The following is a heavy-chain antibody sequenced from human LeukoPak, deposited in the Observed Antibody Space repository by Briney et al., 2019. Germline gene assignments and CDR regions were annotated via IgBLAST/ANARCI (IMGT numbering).Heavy chain of an antibody. CDR3: AKDGGDYDILTGYSYDALDV. Sequence: PGGSLRLSCAASGFTFSSYAMSWVRQAPGKGLEWVSAVSGSGRSTYYADSVKGRFTISRDNSKNTLSLQMNSLRAEDTAVYYCAKDGGDYDILTGYSYDALDVWGQGTMVTVSS. V-gene: IGHV3-23*01. J-gene: IGHJ3*01. D-gene: IGHD3-9*01. CDR1: GFTFSSYA. CDR2: VSGSGRST.